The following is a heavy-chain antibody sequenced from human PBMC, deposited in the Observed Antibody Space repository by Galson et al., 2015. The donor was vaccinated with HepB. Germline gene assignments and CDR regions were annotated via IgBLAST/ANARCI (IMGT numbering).Heavy chain of an antibody. D-gene: IGHD3-3*01. CDR2: ISYDGSNK. CDR1: GFTFSSYA. V-gene: IGHV3-30-3*01. J-gene: IGHJ6*03. Sequence: SLRLSCAASGFTFSSYAMHWVRQAPGKGLEWVAVISYDGSNKYYADSVKGRFTISRDNSKNTLYLQMNSLRAEDTAVYYCARPSYDFWSGYYHGVWAPMDVWGKGTTVTVSS. CDR3: ARPSYDFWSGYYHGVWAPMDV.